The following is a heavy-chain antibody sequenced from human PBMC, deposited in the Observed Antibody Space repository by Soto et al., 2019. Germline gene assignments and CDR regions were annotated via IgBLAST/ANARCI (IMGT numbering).Heavy chain of an antibody. D-gene: IGHD2-15*01. CDR1: GGSVNSVTNY. CDR2: ISYSGST. V-gene: IGHV4-61*01. J-gene: IGHJ5*02. Sequence: PSETLSLTCIVSGGSVNSVTNYWSWIRQPPGKGLEWIGYISYSGSTNYNPSLKSRVSMSLDTSKNQFSLKLSSVTAADTAVYYCARVRGRLLRFDPWGQGTLVTVSS. CDR3: ARVRGRLLRFDP.